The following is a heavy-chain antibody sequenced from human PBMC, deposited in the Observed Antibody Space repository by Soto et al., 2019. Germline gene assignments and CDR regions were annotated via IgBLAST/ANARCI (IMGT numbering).Heavy chain of an antibody. CDR2: ISYDGSNK. Sequence: GGSLRLSCAAAGFTFSSYGMHWVRQAPGKGLEWVAVISYDGSNKYYADSVKGRFTISRDNSKNTLYLQMNSLRAEDTAVYYSAKLDPYGSGSPFLNWFDPWGQGTLVTVSS. J-gene: IGHJ5*02. D-gene: IGHD3-10*01. CDR3: AKLDPYGSGSPFLNWFDP. V-gene: IGHV3-30*18. CDR1: GFTFSSYG.